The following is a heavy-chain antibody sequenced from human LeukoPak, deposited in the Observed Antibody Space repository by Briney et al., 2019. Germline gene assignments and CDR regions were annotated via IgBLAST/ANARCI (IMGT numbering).Heavy chain of an antibody. Sequence: SETLSLTCTVSGGSISSYYWSWIRQPPGKGLEWIGYIYYSGSTNYNPSLKSRVTISVDTSKNQFSLKLSSVTAADTAVYYCARGAMVRGVIRNRRYFDYWGQGTLVTVSS. V-gene: IGHV4-59*01. D-gene: IGHD3-10*01. J-gene: IGHJ4*02. CDR3: ARGAMVRGVIRNRRYFDY. CDR2: IYYSGST. CDR1: GGSISSYY.